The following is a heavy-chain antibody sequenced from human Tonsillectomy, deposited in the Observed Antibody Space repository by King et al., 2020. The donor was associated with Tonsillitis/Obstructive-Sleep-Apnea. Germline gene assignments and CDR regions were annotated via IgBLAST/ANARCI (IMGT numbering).Heavy chain of an antibody. CDR2: IKSKTDCGTT. CDR3: TTGDVLRFLGGGY. V-gene: IGHV3-15*01. CDR1: GFTFSKAW. D-gene: IGHD3-3*01. Sequence: QLVQSGGGLVKPGGSLRLSCAASGFTFSKAWMSWVRQAPGKGLEWVGRIKSKTDCGTTDYAAPVKGRFTISRDDSKNTLYLQMNSLKTEDTAVYYCTTGDVLRFLGGGYWGQGTLVTVSS. J-gene: IGHJ4*02.